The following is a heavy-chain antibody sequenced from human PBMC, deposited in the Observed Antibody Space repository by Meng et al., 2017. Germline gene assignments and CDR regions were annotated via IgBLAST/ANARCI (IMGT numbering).Heavy chain of an antibody. Sequence: QVQLWQSGAEVKEPLGASVKISCKASGYTFNNYAMHWVRQAPGQRLEWMGWINAGNGDTKFSQKFQGRVSISRDTSASTAYMELRSLRFEDTAVYYCAREIAVAGNVYFDYWGQGTLVTVSS. J-gene: IGHJ4*02. CDR2: INAGNGDT. CDR3: AREIAVAGNVYFDY. D-gene: IGHD6-19*01. CDR1: GYTFNNYA. V-gene: IGHV1-3*01.